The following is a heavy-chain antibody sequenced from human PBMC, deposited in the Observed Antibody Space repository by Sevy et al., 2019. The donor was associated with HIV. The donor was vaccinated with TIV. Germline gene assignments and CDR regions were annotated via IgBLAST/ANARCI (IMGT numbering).Heavy chain of an antibody. CDR2: IYYSGST. Sequence: SETLSLTCTVSGGSISSYYWSWIRQPPGKGLEWIGYIYYSGSTNYNPSLKSRVTISVDTSKNQFSLRLSSVTAADTAVYYCARVGGPRSGYYSRGTRISFDYWGQGTLVTVSS. J-gene: IGHJ4*02. V-gene: IGHV4-59*01. D-gene: IGHD3-3*01. CDR3: ARVGGPRSGYYSRGTRISFDY. CDR1: GGSISSYY.